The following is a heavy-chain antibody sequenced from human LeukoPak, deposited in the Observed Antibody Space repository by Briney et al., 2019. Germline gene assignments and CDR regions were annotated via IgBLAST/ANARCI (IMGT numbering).Heavy chain of an antibody. Sequence: ASVKVSCKASGGTFSSYAISWVRQAPGQGLEWMGWISPNGADTDYAQRFQGRVTMTRDTSISTAYMELSRLRSDDTAVYYCARAAIAVAGDYHYHYMDVWGKGTTVTVSS. J-gene: IGHJ6*03. CDR1: GGTFSSYA. D-gene: IGHD6-19*01. V-gene: IGHV1-2*02. CDR3: ARAAIAVAGDYHYHYMDV. CDR2: ISPNGADT.